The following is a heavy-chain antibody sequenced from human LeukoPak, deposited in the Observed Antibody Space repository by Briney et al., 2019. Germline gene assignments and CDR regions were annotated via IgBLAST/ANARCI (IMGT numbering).Heavy chain of an antibody. V-gene: IGHV3-21*01. CDR1: GFTFSSYS. Sequence: PGGSLRLSCAASGFTFSSYSMNWVRQAPGKGLEWVSSISSSSSYIYYADSVKGRFTISRDNAKNSLYLQMNSLRAEDTAVYYCAREARSHYDSSGYYYDYWGQGTLVTVSS. J-gene: IGHJ4*02. CDR2: ISSSSSYI. D-gene: IGHD3-22*01. CDR3: AREARSHYDSSGYYYDY.